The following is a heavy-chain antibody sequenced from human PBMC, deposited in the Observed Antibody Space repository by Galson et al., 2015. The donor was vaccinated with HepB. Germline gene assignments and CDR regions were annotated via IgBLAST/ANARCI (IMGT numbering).Heavy chain of an antibody. D-gene: IGHD2-2*01. V-gene: IGHV5-10-1*01. CDR2: IDPSDSYT. Sequence: QSGAEVKKPGESLRISCKGSGYSFTSYWISWVRQMPGKGLEWMGRIDPSDSYTNYSPSFQGHVTISADKSISTAYLQWSSLKASDTAMYYCARVGGGIVVVPAAMGRPLYYYYGMDVWGQGTRSPSP. J-gene: IGHJ6*02. CDR3: ARVGGGIVVVPAAMGRPLYYYYGMDV. CDR1: GYSFTSYW.